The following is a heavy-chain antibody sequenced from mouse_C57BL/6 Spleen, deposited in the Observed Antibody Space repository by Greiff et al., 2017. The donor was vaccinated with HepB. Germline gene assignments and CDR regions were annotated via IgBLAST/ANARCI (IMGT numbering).Heavy chain of an antibody. J-gene: IGHJ4*01. CDR2: INPNNGGT. CDR3: ARRDVLGWGAMDY. CDR1: GYTFTDYN. D-gene: IGHD4-1*01. V-gene: IGHV1-18*01. Sequence: EVQLQQSGPELVKPGASVKIPCKASGYTFTDYNMDWVKQSHGKSLEWIGDINPNNGGTIYNQKFKGKATLTVDKSSSTDYMELRSLTSEDTAVYYCARRDVLGWGAMDYWDQGTSVTVSS.